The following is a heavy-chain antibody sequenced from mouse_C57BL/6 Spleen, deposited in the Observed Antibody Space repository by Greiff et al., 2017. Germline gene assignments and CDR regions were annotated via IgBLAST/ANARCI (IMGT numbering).Heavy chain of an antibody. D-gene: IGHD2-4*01. CDR3: ARYDYYFDY. CDR1: GYTFTDYY. Sequence: EVQLQQSGPELVKPGASVKISCKASGYTFTDYYMNWVKQSHGKSLEWIGDINPNNGGTSYNQKFKGKATLTVYKSSSTAYMELRSLTSEDSAVYYCARYDYYFDYWGQGTTLTVSS. V-gene: IGHV1-26*01. J-gene: IGHJ2*01. CDR2: INPNNGGT.